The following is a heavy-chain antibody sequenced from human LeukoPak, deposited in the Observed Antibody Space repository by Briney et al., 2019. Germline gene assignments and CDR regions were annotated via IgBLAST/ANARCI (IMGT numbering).Heavy chain of an antibody. CDR1: GYTFTTYA. J-gene: IGHJ4*02. V-gene: IGHV7-4-1*02. D-gene: IGHD2-2*01. Sequence: ASVKVSCKASGYTFTTYAMNWVRQAPGQGLEWMGWIDTNTGSPTYAQGFTGRFVFSLDTSVSTAYLQISSLKAEDTAVYYCARGEYHFDYWGQGTLVTVSS. CDR3: ARGEYHFDY. CDR2: IDTNTGSP.